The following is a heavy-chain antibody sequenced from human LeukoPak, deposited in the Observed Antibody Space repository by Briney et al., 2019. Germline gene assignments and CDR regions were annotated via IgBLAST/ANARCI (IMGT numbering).Heavy chain of an antibody. J-gene: IGHJ4*02. V-gene: IGHV3-23*01. Sequence: GGSLRLSCAASGFTFSSYAINWVRQAPGKGLEWVSSITGSGDRTYYTDSVRGRFTISRDNSKNTLYLQMNSLRAEDTAVYYCAKLHGGYLEWLFFYWGQGTLVTVSS. CDR2: ITGSGDRT. CDR3: AKLHGGYLEWLFFY. D-gene: IGHD3-3*01. CDR1: GFTFSSYA.